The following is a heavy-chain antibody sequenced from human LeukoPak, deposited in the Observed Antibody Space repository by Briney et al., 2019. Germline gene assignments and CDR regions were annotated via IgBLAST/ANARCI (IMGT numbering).Heavy chain of an antibody. Sequence: GGSLRLSCEASGFTVSSNYMSWVRQAPGKGLEWVSVIYSGGSTYYADSVKGRFTISRDNSKNTLYLQMNSLRAEDTAVYYCARDAPSQYYYYGMDVWGQGTTVTVSS. J-gene: IGHJ6*02. CDR2: IYSGGST. V-gene: IGHV3-66*02. CDR1: GFTVSSNY. CDR3: ARDAPSQYYYYGMDV.